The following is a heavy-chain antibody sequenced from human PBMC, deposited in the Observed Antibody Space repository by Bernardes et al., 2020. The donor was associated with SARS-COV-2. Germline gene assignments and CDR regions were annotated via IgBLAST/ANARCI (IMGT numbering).Heavy chain of an antibody. V-gene: IGHV3-23*01. Sequence: GSVRLSCEASGFNFVEYAMGWVRQAPGRGLEYISCISGDYAKTDYADSVKGRFTISRDDSKNTLYLQMNSLRGEDTAIYFCVKSGGTPGTYCNGWGRGTTVTGSS. CDR2: ISGDYAKT. CDR3: VKSGGTPGTYCNG. J-gene: IGHJ6*02. D-gene: IGHD3-10*01. CDR1: GFNFVEYA.